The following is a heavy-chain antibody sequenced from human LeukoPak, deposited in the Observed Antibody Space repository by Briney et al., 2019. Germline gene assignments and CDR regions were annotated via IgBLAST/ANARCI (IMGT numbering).Heavy chain of an antibody. V-gene: IGHV4-59*11. J-gene: IGHJ6*02. D-gene: IGHD2-2*01. CDR3: ARVPYCSSTSCYYGMDV. Sequence: PSETLSLTYTVSGGSINSHSWTWIRQSPPWIGYFSYNGSTNYNPSLKSRVTISVDTSKNQFSLKLSSVTAADTAVYYCARVPYCSSTSCYYGMDVWGQGTTVTVSS. CDR1: GGSINSHS. CDR2: FSYNGST.